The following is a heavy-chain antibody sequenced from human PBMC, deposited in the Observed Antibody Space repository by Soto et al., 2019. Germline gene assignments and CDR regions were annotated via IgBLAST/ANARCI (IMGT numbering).Heavy chain of an antibody. D-gene: IGHD3-3*01. J-gene: IGHJ4*02. V-gene: IGHV4-59*01. CDR2: IDYNGRT. CDR1: GGSISTYY. CDR3: ARDGSGYDFWSGPYFFDY. Sequence: QVQLQESGPGLVKPSETLSLTCTVSGGSISTYYWSWIRQPPGKGLEGIGYIDYNGRTNYNPSLESRLTISLDTSTSQFSLKLSSVSAADTAVYYCARDGSGYDFWSGPYFFDYWGPGTLVTVSS.